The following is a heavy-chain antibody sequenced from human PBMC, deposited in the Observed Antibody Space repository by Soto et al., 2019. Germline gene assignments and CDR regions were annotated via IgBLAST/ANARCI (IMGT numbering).Heavy chain of an antibody. J-gene: IGHJ6*02. Sequence: PGGSLRLSCAASGFTFSSYWMHWVRQAPGKGLVWVSRINSDGSSTSYADSVKGRFTISRDNAKNTLYLQMNSPRAEDTAVYYCARDRWGYSSGWSNYYYYYGMDVWGQGTTVTVSS. V-gene: IGHV3-74*01. CDR1: GFTFSSYW. CDR2: INSDGSST. D-gene: IGHD6-19*01. CDR3: ARDRWGYSSGWSNYYYYYGMDV.